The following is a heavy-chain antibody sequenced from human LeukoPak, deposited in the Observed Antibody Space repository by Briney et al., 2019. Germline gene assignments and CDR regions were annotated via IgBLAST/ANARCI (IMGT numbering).Heavy chain of an antibody. J-gene: IGHJ4*02. CDR3: AKTYSSGAMSLYFDY. V-gene: IGHV3-23*01. CDR2: ISGSGGST. Sequence: HPGGSLRLSCAAPGFTFKNYAMNWVRQAPGKGLEWVSSISGSGGSTYYADSVKGRFTISRDESKNTLYLQMNSLRAEDTAVYYCAKTYSSGAMSLYFDYWGQGTLVTVSS. CDR1: GFTFKNYA. D-gene: IGHD6-19*01.